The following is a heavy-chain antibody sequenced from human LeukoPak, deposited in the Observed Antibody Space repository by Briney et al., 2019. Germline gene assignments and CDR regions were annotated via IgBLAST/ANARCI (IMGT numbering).Heavy chain of an antibody. CDR3: AKDLAVIIEGNWFDP. Sequence: QTGGSLRLSCAGSGFTFSHYSMNWVRQAPGKGLEWVASFGSDLSFRSVADSVKGRFTISRDNSKNTLYLQMNSLRAEDTAVYYCAKDLAVIIEGNWFDPWGQGTLVTVSS. CDR1: GFTFSHYS. CDR2: FGSDLSFR. V-gene: IGHV3-21*04. D-gene: IGHD3-3*01. J-gene: IGHJ5*02.